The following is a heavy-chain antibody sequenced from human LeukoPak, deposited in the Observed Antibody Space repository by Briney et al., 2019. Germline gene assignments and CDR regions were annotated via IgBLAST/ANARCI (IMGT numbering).Heavy chain of an antibody. CDR1: GVTFNKYT. D-gene: IGHD3-3*01. J-gene: IGHJ4*02. CDR2: VSNASSYR. CDR3: ARGYYDFPC. V-gene: IGHV3-21*01. Sequence: PGGAPRPFRVASGVTFNKYTNKWGRQGPGEGREWGSSVSNASSYRYYATSLKGRFTVSRDNAKNSVYLQMNSLRAEDPAVYYCARGYYDFPCWGQGTLFTVSS.